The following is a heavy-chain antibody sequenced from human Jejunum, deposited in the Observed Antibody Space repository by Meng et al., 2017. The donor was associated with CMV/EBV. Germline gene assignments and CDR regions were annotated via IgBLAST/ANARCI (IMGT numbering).Heavy chain of an antibody. Sequence: FTFSDYSMNWVRQSPGKGLEWVSSISSSNIKFYADSVEGRFTISRDNAKNSLYLQMNSLRVEDTGVYYCATKGVEKYYGQGWSDPWGQGTQVTVSS. D-gene: IGHD3-10*01. CDR3: ATKGVEKYYGQGWSDP. J-gene: IGHJ5*02. V-gene: IGHV3-21*06. CDR1: FTFSDYS. CDR2: ISSSNIK.